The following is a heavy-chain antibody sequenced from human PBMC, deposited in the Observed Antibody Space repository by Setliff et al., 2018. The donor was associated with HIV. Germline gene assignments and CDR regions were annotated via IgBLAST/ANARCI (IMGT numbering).Heavy chain of an antibody. J-gene: IGHJ3*02. Sequence: SETLSLTCTVSGGSISTSYWNWIRQPPGKGLEWIAYIYISGTTNYNPSLKSRVTISLDTSRNQFSLKLGSVTAADTAMYYCAREPCSGGSFDGFDIWGQGTMVTVSS. D-gene: IGHD2-15*01. CDR3: AREPCSGGSFDGFDI. V-gene: IGHV4-4*09. CDR1: GGSISTSY. CDR2: IYISGTT.